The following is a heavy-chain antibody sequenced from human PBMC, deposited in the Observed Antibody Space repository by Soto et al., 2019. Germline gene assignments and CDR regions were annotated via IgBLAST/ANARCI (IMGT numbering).Heavy chain of an antibody. J-gene: IGHJ6*02. CDR1: GGSISSSSYY. V-gene: IGHV4-39*01. CDR2: IYNSGST. Sequence: NPSETLSLTCTVSGGSISSSSYYWGWFRQPPGKGLERMGSIYNSGSTYYNPSLKSRVTISVDTSKNQFSLKLSSVTAADTAVYYCARLAPSPEYSSSSVPHYYYYYYGMDVWGQGTTVTVSS. D-gene: IGHD6-6*01. CDR3: ARLAPSPEYSSSSVPHYYYYYYGMDV.